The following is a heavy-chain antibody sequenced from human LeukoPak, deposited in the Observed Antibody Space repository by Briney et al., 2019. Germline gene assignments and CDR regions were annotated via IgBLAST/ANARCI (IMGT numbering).Heavy chain of an antibody. D-gene: IGHD3-22*01. J-gene: IGHJ2*01. CDR3: ARDRDYYDSSGYYYDWYFDL. CDR1: GYTFTSYD. V-gene: IGHV1-8*01. Sequence: ASVKVSCKASGYTFTSYDINWVRQATGQGLEWMGWMNPNSGNTGYAQKLQGRVTMTTDTSTSTAYMELRSLRSDDTAVYYCARDRDYYDSSGYYYDWYFDLWGRGTLVTVSS. CDR2: MNPNSGNT.